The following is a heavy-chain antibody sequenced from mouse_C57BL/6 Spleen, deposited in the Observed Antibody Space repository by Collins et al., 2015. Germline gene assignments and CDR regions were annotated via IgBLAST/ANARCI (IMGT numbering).Heavy chain of an antibody. CDR3: ARGWLFAY. D-gene: IGHD2-3*01. Sequence: DVQLQESGPGLVKPSQSLSLTCSVTGYSITSGYYWNWIRQFPGNKLEWMGYITYDGSNNYNPSLKNRISITRDTSKNQFFLKLNSVTTEDTATYYCARGWLFAYWGQGTLVTVSA. CDR1: GYSITSGYY. V-gene: IGHV3-6*01. J-gene: IGHJ3*01. CDR2: ITYDGSN.